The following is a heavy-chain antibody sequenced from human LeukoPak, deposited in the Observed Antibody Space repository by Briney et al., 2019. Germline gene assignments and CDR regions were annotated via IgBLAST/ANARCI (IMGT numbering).Heavy chain of an antibody. J-gene: IGHJ3*02. CDR1: GFTFSDYY. D-gene: IGHD2-21*02. Sequence: PGGSLRLSCAASGFTFSDYYMSWIRQAPGKGLEWVSYISSSGSTIYYADSVKGRFTISRDNSKNTLYLQMNSLRAEDTAVYYCARVGRAYCGGDCSHAAFDIWGQGTMVTVSS. CDR3: ARVGRAYCGGDCSHAAFDI. CDR2: ISSSGSTI. V-gene: IGHV3-11*04.